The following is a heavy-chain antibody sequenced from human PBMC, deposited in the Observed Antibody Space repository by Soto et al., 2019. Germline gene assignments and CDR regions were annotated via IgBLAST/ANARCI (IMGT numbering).Heavy chain of an antibody. V-gene: IGHV1-3*01. CDR3: ARDYYIVGAIRLDY. J-gene: IGHJ4*02. CDR1: GYTFTSYG. Sequence: ASVKVSCKASGYTFTSYGISWVRQAPGQRLEWMGWINAGNGNTKYSQKFQGRVTITRDTSASTAYMELSSLRSEDTAVYYCARDYYIVGAIRLDYWGQGTLVTVSS. CDR2: INAGNGNT. D-gene: IGHD1-26*01.